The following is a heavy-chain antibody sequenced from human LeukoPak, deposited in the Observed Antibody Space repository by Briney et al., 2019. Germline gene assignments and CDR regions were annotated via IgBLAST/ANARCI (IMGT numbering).Heavy chain of an antibody. V-gene: IGHV1-8*01. CDR1: GYTFTSYD. J-gene: IGHJ1*01. CDR2: MNPNSGNT. D-gene: IGHD5-12*01. Sequence: ASVKVSCKASGYTFTSYDINWVRQATGQGLEWMGWMNPNSGNTGYAQKFQGRVTMTRDTSISTAYMELSRLRSDDTAVYYCASLSKKSTSGRVPFTYFQHWGQGTLVTVSS. CDR3: ASLSKKSTSGRVPFTYFQH.